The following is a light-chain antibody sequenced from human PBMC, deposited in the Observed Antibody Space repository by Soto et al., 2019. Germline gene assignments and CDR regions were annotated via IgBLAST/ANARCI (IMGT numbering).Light chain of an antibody. CDR1: QSISSW. V-gene: IGKV1-5*03. CDR3: QQLWT. Sequence: IQMPQSPSTLSASVGDRVTITCRASQSISSWLAWYQQKPGKAPKLLIYKASSLESGVPSRFSGSGSGTEFTLTISSLQPDDFATYYCQQLWTFGQGTKVDIK. CDR2: KAS. J-gene: IGKJ1*01.